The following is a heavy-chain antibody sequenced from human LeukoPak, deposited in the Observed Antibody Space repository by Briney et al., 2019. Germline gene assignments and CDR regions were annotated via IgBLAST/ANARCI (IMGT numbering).Heavy chain of an antibody. CDR1: GFTFNNYA. D-gene: IGHD1-14*01. CDR2: ISGSGGTT. CDR3: AKVSGGGLYYDGMDV. Sequence: GGSLRLSCAASGFTFNNYAMNWVRQAPGKGLEWVSVISGSGGTTYYADSVKGRFTISRDSSKNTLYLQMNSLRAEDAAVYYCAKVSGGGLYYDGMDVWGQGTTVTVSS. J-gene: IGHJ6*02. V-gene: IGHV3-23*01.